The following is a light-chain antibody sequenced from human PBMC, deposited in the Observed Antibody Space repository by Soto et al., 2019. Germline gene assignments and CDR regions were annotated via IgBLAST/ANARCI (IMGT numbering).Light chain of an antibody. V-gene: IGKV1-27*01. CDR1: QGISNY. CDR3: QRYNSVPPVT. CDR2: AAS. J-gene: IGKJ3*01. Sequence: DIQMTQSPSSLSASVGDRVTITCRASQGISNYLAWYQQQPGKPPKLLMYAASTLQSGVPSRFSGSGSGTDFTLNISSLQPEDVATYYCQRYNSVPPVTSGPGTKVNL.